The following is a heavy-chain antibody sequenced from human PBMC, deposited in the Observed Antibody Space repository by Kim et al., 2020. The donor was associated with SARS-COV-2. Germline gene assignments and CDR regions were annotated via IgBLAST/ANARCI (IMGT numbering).Heavy chain of an antibody. CDR2: TYYRSKWYN. V-gene: IGHV6-1*01. D-gene: IGHD6-19*01. CDR1: GETGCSNSDA. CDR3: VGGGGWNT. J-gene: IGHJ5*02. Sequence: SQNISRICDGSGETGCSNSDAWNWIRKAPSRVLEWLGRTYYRSKWYNEYALSVKSRITINPDTSNNQFFLQLKSVTPEDTAVYYCVGGGGWNTWGQGTLVTVSS.